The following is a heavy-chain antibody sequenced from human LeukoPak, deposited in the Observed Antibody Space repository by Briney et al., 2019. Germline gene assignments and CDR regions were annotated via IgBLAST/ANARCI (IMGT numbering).Heavy chain of an antibody. V-gene: IGHV1-3*01. Sequence: GESLKISCKGSGYSFTSYWIGWVRQVPGKGLEWMGWINAGNGNTKYSQKFQGRVTITRDTSASTAYMELSSLRSEDTAVYYCARDDSYGSGSYYSLFDYWGQGTLVTVSS. CDR1: GYSFTSYW. D-gene: IGHD3-10*01. CDR3: ARDDSYGSGSYYSLFDY. CDR2: INAGNGNT. J-gene: IGHJ4*02.